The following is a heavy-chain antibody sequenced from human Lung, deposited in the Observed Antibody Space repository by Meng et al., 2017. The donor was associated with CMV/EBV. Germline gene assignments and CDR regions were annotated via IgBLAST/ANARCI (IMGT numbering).Heavy chain of an antibody. CDR1: TFSSYN. V-gene: IGHV1-69*02. Sequence: TFSSYNVTWVRQAPGQGLEWMGRVVPIRDITNYAQKFKGRVTITADKSTSTSYMELSSLRSEDTAVYYCVRLDCTSDSCFAGGTDYWGQGTLVTVSS. D-gene: IGHD2-8*02. J-gene: IGHJ4*02. CDR2: VVPIRDIT. CDR3: VRLDCTSDSCFAGGTDY.